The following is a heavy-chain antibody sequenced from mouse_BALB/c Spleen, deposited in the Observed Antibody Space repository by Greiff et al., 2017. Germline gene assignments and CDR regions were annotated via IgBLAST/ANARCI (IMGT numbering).Heavy chain of an antibody. J-gene: IGHJ1*01. CDR3: ARGGGYWYFDV. CDR1: GFTFSSYG. Sequence: EVQGVESGGGLVQPGGSLKLSCAASGFTFSSYGMSWVRQTPDKRLELVATINSNGGSTYYPDSVKGRFTISRDNAKNTLYLQMSSLKSEDTAMYYCARGGGYWYFDVWGAGTTVTVSS. V-gene: IGHV5-6-3*01. CDR2: INSNGGST.